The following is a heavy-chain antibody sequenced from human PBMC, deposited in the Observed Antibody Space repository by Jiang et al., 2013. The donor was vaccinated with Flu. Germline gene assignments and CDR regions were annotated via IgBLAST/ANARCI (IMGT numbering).Heavy chain of an antibody. V-gene: IGHV3-30*01. Sequence: VQLVESGGGVVQPGRSLRLSCAASGFTFSSYAMHWVRQAPGKGLEWVAVISYDGSNKYYADSVKGRFTISRDNSKNTLYLQMNSLRAEDTAVYYCARDREGRAVAGIKDYWGQGTLVTVSS. D-gene: IGHD6-19*01. CDR1: GFTFSSYA. CDR2: ISYDGSNK. CDR3: ARDREGRAVAGIKDY. J-gene: IGHJ4*02.